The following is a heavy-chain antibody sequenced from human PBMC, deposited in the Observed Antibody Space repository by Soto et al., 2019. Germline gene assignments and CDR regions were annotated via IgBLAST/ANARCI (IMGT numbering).Heavy chain of an antibody. Sequence: QLQLQESGPGLVKPSETLSLTCAVSGGSISGYYWTWIRQPPGKGLEWVGSLFYGGTIDYSASLKSRLTISVDTSKNQFSLKLRSVTAADTAVYCCVRHRGLAPVYWGQGTLVTASS. CDR3: VRHRGLAPVY. J-gene: IGHJ4*02. CDR1: GGSISGYY. D-gene: IGHD3-10*01. CDR2: LFYGGTI. V-gene: IGHV4-39*01.